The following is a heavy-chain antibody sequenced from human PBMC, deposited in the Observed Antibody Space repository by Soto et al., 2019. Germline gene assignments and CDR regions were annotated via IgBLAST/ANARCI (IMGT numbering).Heavy chain of an antibody. V-gene: IGHV1-69*06. CDR1: GGTSTRYA. CDR2: IVPMFGTS. D-gene: IGHD3-3*01. Sequence: QERLVQSGAEVRKPGSSVKVSCKVTGGTSTRYAINWVRQAPGQGLEWMGGIVPMFGTSKYAQKFQGRVTITTDTSTKIAYMELRSLRSEDTAVYYCNRGSEYDLWSGYLWGQGTLVSVSS. CDR3: NRGSEYDLWSGYL. J-gene: IGHJ4*02.